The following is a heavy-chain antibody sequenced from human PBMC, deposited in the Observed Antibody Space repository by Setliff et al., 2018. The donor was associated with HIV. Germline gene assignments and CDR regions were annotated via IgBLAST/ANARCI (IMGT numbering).Heavy chain of an antibody. J-gene: IGHJ4*02. CDR1: GFTVNNNY. V-gene: IGHV3-66*02. Sequence: GGSLRLSCAASGFTVNNNYMSWVRQAPGKGLEWVSVLYSGGSTYYADSVKGRFTISRDTPKNTLYLQMNNLRVEDTAVYYCARGYPIGLYYLDYWGQGTLVTVSS. D-gene: IGHD3-16*02. CDR3: ARGYPIGLYYLDY. CDR2: LYSGGST.